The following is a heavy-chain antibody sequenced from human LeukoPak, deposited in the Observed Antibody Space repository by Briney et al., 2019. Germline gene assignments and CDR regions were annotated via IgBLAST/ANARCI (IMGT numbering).Heavy chain of an antibody. CDR1: GFTFSSYW. CDR3: TRDVAAAAT. CDR2: IKEEGSKR. J-gene: IGHJ5*02. V-gene: IGHV3-7*03. Sequence: GGSLRLSCAASGFTFSSYWMSWVRQTPAKGLGWVANIKEEGSKRYYVDSVKGRFTISRDNGKNSLYLQMNSLTAEDTAVYYCTRDVAAAATWGQGTLVTVSS. D-gene: IGHD6-13*01.